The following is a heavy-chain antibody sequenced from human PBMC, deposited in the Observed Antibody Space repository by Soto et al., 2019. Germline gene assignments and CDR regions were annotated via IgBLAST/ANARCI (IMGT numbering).Heavy chain of an antibody. CDR3: ARDQYYYDSSAYYYVANFDY. CDR1: GYTFTSYG. D-gene: IGHD3-22*01. Sequence: APVKVSCKASGYTFTSYGISWVRQAPGQGLEWMGWISAYNGNTNYAQKLQGRVTMTTDTSTSTAYMELRSLRSDDTAVYYCARDQYYYDSSAYYYVANFDYWGQGTLVTVSS. V-gene: IGHV1-18*04. CDR2: ISAYNGNT. J-gene: IGHJ4*02.